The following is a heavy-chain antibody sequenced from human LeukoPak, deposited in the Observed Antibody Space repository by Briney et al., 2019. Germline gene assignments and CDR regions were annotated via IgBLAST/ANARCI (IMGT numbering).Heavy chain of an antibody. J-gene: IGHJ4*02. CDR2: ISGSAGST. D-gene: IGHD6-19*01. CDR1: GFTFSNSA. V-gene: IGHV3-23*01. Sequence: PGGSLRLSCAASGFTFSNSAVSWVRQAPGKGLEWVSAISGSAGSTYYAASVKGRFTISRDNSKNTVFLEMNSLRADDTAVYYCAKDMIGYSSGILDYWGQGTLVTVSS. CDR3: AKDMIGYSSGILDY.